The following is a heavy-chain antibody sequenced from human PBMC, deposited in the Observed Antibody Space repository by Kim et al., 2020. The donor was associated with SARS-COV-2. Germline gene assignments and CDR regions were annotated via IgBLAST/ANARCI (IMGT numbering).Heavy chain of an antibody. J-gene: IGHJ4*02. V-gene: IGHV4-31*03. D-gene: IGHD3-22*01. CDR1: GGSISSGGYY. Sequence: SETLSLTCTVSGGSISSGGYYWSWIRQHPGKGLEWIGYTYYSGSTYYNPSLKSRVTISVDTSKNQFSLKLSSVTAADTAVYYCARDSGLMDNPGYSGTMIVPPRYYFDYWGQGTLVTVSS. CDR2: TYYSGST. CDR3: ARDSGLMDNPGYSGTMIVPPRYYFDY.